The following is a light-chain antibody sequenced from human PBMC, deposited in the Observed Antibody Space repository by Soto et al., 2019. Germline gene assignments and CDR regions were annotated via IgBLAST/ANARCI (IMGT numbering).Light chain of an antibody. J-gene: IGKJ3*01. Sequence: DIQMTQSPSSLSASVGDRVTITCRASESISNNLNWYQHKPGKAPKVLIYAASSLQSGVPSRFSGSGSGTDFILKFPSLQAKDFATYYCKQINSSLGFTSAPGTKV. CDR3: KQINSSLGFT. V-gene: IGKV1-39*01. CDR1: ESISNN. CDR2: AAS.